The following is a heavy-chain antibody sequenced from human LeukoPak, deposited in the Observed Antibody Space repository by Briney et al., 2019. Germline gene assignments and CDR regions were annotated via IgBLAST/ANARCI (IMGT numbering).Heavy chain of an antibody. CDR3: AKAPLVFLEWQPRYYMDV. Sequence: GGSLRPSFAASGFTLRSAAMTWVPQAPGKGLEWVSANDGSGASTYYADSVKGRFTISRDNSKNTLYLQMNSLRADDTAVYYCAKAPLVFLEWQPRYYMDVWGKGTTVTVSS. V-gene: IGHV3-23*01. CDR1: GFTLRSAA. CDR2: NDGSGAST. D-gene: IGHD3-3*01. J-gene: IGHJ6*03.